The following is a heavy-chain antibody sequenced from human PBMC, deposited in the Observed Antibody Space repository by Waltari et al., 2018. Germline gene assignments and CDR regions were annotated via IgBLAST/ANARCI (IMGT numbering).Heavy chain of an antibody. D-gene: IGHD1-26*01. CDR1: GFTVSSNS. Sequence: EVQLVESGGGLIQPGGSLRLSCAASGFTVSSNSMSWVRQAPGKGLEWVSFIYSGGSTYYADSVKCRFTISRDNSKNTLYLQMNSLRAEDTAVYYCARPYSGTANGMDVWGQGTTVTVSS. CDR3: ARPYSGTANGMDV. J-gene: IGHJ6*02. V-gene: IGHV3-53*01. CDR2: IYSGGST.